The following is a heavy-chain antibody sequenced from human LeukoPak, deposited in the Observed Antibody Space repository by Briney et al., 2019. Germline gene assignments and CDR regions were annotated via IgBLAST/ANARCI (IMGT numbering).Heavy chain of an antibody. CDR1: GGSISNYY. V-gene: IGHV4-59*01. CDR2: IYYSGST. J-gene: IGHJ6*03. Sequence: SETLSLTCIVSGGSISNYYWSWIRQPAGKGLEWIGNIYYSGSTNYNPSLKSRVTISVDTSKNQFSLKLSSVTAADTAVYYCTRGSIAYYYMDVWGKGTTVTISS. CDR3: TRGSIAYYYMDV. D-gene: IGHD3-22*01.